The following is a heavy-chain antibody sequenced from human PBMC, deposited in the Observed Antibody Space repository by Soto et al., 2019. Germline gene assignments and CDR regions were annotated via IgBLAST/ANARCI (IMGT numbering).Heavy chain of an antibody. Sequence: GGSLRLSCTASGFTFGDYAMSWFRQAPGKGLEWVGFIRSKAYGGTTEYAASVKGRFTISRDDSKSIAYLQMNSLKTKDTAVYYCTREPNNPRGYCTNGVCYPAYYFDYWGQGTLVTVSS. D-gene: IGHD2-8*01. CDR2: IRSKAYGGTT. CDR3: TREPNNPRGYCTNGVCYPAYYFDY. CDR1: GFTFGDYA. V-gene: IGHV3-49*03. J-gene: IGHJ4*02.